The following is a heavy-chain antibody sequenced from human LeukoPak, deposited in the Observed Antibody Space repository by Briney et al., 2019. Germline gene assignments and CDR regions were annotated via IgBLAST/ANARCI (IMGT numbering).Heavy chain of an antibody. J-gene: IGHJ6*02. Sequence: SETLSLTCTVSGGSTSSYYWTWIRQPAGKGLEWIGRIYTSGSTNYNPSLKSRVTISVDTSKNQFSLKLSSVTAADTAVYYWAREGYYDFWSGYPYGMDVWGQGTTVTVSS. D-gene: IGHD3-3*01. V-gene: IGHV4-4*07. CDR1: GGSTSSYY. CDR2: IYTSGST. CDR3: AREGYYDFWSGYPYGMDV.